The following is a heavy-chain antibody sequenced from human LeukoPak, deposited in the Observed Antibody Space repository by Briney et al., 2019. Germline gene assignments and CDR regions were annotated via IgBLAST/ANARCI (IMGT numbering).Heavy chain of an antibody. CDR2: IYHSGST. Sequence: SETLSLTCTVSGGSISSSSFYWGWIRQPPGQGLEWIGNIYHSGSTYQNPSLKSRVTISVDTSKNQFSLKLSSVTAADTAVYYCARENSRGRFDYWGQGTLVTVSS. D-gene: IGHD6-19*01. CDR3: ARENSRGRFDY. J-gene: IGHJ4*02. CDR1: GGSISSSSFY. V-gene: IGHV4-39*02.